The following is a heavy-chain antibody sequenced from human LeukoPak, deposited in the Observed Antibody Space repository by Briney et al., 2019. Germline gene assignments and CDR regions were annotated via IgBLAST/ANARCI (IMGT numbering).Heavy chain of an antibody. CDR3: AREDVVLVDAVRYYYYGMDV. CDR1: GYSFISYY. CDR2: INPSGGST. Sequence: ASVKVSCKASGYSFISYYMHWVRQAPGQGLEWMGIINPSGGSTSYAQKFQDRVTMTRDTSKSTVYMELSSLKSKDTAVYYCAREDVVLVDAVRYYYYGMDVWGQGTTVTVSS. V-gene: IGHV1-46*01. J-gene: IGHJ6*02. D-gene: IGHD2-8*01.